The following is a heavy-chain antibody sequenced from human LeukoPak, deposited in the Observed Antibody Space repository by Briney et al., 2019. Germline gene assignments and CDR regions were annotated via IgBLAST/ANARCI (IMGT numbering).Heavy chain of an antibody. Sequence: GGSLRLSCAASGFTFSSYAMTWVRQAPGKGLEWVSAISGSGGSTYYADSVKGRFTISRDNSKNTLYLQMNSLRGEDTAVYYCAKGGSPSCYSSSGYWGQGTLVTVSS. J-gene: IGHJ4*02. D-gene: IGHD2-2*01. V-gene: IGHV3-23*01. CDR2: ISGSGGST. CDR3: AKGGSPSCYSSSGY. CDR1: GFTFSSYA.